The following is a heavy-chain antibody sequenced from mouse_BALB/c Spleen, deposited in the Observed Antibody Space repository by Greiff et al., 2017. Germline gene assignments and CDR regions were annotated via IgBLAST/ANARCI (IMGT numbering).Heavy chain of an antibody. CDR2: IDPSDSET. J-gene: IGHJ4*01. V-gene: IGHV1-69*02. Sequence: VQLQQPGAELVKPGAPVKLSYKASGYTFTSYWMNWVKQRPGRGLEWIGRIDPSDSETHYNQKFKDKATLTVDKSSSTAYIQLSSLTSEDSAVYYCAAYYRYGPRAMDYWGQGTSVTVSS. CDR1: GYTFTSYW. CDR3: AAYYRYGPRAMDY. D-gene: IGHD2-14*01.